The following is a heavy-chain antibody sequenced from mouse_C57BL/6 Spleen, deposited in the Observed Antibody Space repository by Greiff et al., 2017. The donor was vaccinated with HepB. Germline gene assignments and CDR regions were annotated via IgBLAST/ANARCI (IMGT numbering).Heavy chain of an antibody. V-gene: IGHV1-50*01. CDR3: AKAYYSNYGVGFDY. Sequence: QVQLQQPGAELVKPGASVKLSCKASGYTFTSYWMQWVKQRPGQGLEWIGEIDPSDSYTNYNQKFKGKATLTVDTSSSTAYMQLSSLTSEDSAVYYCAKAYYSNYGVGFDYWGQGTTLTVSS. J-gene: IGHJ2*01. CDR2: IDPSDSYT. CDR1: GYTFTSYW. D-gene: IGHD2-5*01.